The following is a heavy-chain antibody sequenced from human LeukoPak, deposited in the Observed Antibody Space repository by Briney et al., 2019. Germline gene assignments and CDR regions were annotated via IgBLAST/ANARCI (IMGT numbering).Heavy chain of an antibody. V-gene: IGHV4-38-2*01. CDR3: ATQQWLVREVVY. CDR2: IYHSGST. J-gene: IGHJ4*02. CDR1: GYSISSGYY. D-gene: IGHD6-19*01. Sequence: SETLSLTCAVSGYSISSGYYWVWIRQPPGKGLEWIGSIYHSGSTYYNPSLKSRVTISVDTSKNQFSLKLSSVTAADTAVYYCATQQWLVREVVYWGQGTLVTVSS.